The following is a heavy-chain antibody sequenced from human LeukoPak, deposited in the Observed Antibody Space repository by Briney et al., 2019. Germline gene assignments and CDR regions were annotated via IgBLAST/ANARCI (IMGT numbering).Heavy chain of an antibody. CDR3: VRGVEQTFDI. Sequence: GGSLRLSCAASGFSFSSYEMNWVRQAPGKGLEWVSYISSSGSTKEYADSVKGRFTISRDNSKNTLYLQMNSLRAEDTALYYCVRGVEQTFDIWGQGTMVIVSS. D-gene: IGHD1/OR15-1a*01. J-gene: IGHJ3*02. V-gene: IGHV3-48*03. CDR2: ISSSGSTK. CDR1: GFSFSSYE.